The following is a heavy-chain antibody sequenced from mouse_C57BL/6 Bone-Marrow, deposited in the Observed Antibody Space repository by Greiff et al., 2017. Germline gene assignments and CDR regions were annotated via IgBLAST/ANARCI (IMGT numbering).Heavy chain of an antibody. V-gene: IGHV6-3*01. CDR3: TGGIYYDYERGLAY. D-gene: IGHD2-4*01. CDR2: IRLKSDNYAT. CDR1: GFTFSNYW. Sequence: EVMLVESGGGLVQPGGSMKLSCVASGFTFSNYWMNWVRQSPEKGLEWVAQIRLKSDNYATHYAESVKGRFTISRDDSKSSVYLQMNNLRAEDTGIYYCTGGIYYDYERGLAYWGQGTLVTVSA. J-gene: IGHJ3*01.